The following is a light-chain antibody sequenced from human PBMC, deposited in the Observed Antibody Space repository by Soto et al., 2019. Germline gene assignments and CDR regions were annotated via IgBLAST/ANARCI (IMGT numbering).Light chain of an antibody. V-gene: IGKV1-12*01. J-gene: IGKJ4*01. Sequence: DIQMTQSPSFVSASVGDRVTITCRASQDISSWLVWFQQKPGKAPKLLIHATSGLQSGVPSRFSGSGSGTDFSLSINSLQPEDFATYYCQQLNSYRLTFGGGTKVDIK. CDR1: QDISSW. CDR2: ATS. CDR3: QQLNSYRLT.